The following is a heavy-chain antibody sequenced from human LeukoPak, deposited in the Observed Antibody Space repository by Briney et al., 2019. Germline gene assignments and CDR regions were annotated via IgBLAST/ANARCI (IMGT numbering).Heavy chain of an antibody. D-gene: IGHD3-10*01. J-gene: IGHJ4*02. CDR2: INPSGGST. CDR3: ARDSPGNNYYGSGSLAY. CDR1: GYTFTSYY. Sequence: ASVKVSCKASGYTFTSYYMHWVRQAPGQGLEWMGIINPSGGSTSYAQKFQGRVTMTRDTSTSTVYMELSSLRSEDTAVYYCARDSPGNNYYGSGSLAYWGQGTLVTVSS. V-gene: IGHV1-46*01.